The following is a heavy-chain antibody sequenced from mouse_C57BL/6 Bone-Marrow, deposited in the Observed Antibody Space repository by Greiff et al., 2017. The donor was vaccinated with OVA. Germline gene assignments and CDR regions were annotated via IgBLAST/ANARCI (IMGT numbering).Heavy chain of an antibody. CDR3: ARGGLCLTY. CDR1: GYTFTSYW. Sequence: VQLQQPGAELVRPGSSAKLSCKASGYTFTSYWMDWVKQRPGQGLEWIGNIYPSDSETHYNQKFKDKATLTVDKSSSTAYMQLSSLTSEDSAVYYCARGGLCLTYWGQGTLVTVSA. V-gene: IGHV1-61*01. J-gene: IGHJ3*01. CDR2: IYPSDSET.